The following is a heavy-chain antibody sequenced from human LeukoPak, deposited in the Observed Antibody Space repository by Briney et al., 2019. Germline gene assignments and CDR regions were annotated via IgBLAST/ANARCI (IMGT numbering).Heavy chain of an antibody. V-gene: IGHV4-39*07. CDR2: INHSGST. CDR3: ARGRGAATRAY. Sequence: SETLSLTCTVSGGSISSSSYYWSWIRQPPGKGLEWIGEINHSGSTNYNPSLKSRVTISVDTSKNQFSLKLSSVTAADTAVYYCARGRGAATRAYWGQGTLVTVSS. J-gene: IGHJ4*02. D-gene: IGHD2-15*01. CDR1: GGSISSSSYY.